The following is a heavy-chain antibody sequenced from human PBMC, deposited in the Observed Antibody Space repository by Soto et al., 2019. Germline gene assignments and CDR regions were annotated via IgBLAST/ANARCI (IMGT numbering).Heavy chain of an antibody. D-gene: IGHD6-19*01. CDR3: AKDRYSSGWNDH. V-gene: IGHV3-23*01. CDR2: ISGSGGST. J-gene: IGHJ5*02. CDR1: GFTFSSYA. Sequence: GGSRRLSCAASGFTFSSYAMSWVRQAPGKGLEWVSAISGSGGSTYYADSVKGRFTISRDNSKNTLYLQMNSLRAEDTAVYYCAKDRYSSGWNDHWGQGTLVTVSS.